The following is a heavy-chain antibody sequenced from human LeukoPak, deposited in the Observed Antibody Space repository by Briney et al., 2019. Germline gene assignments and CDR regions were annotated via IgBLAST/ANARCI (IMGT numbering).Heavy chain of an antibody. CDR3: ARDTTNHYYDFWSGYPYYFDY. Sequence: GGSLRLSCAASGFTFSSYRMTWVRQAPGKGLEWVSYISSSSSTIYYADSVKGRFTISRDNAKNSLYLQMNSLRDEDTAVYYCARDTTNHYYDFWSGYPYYFDYWGQGTLVTVSS. V-gene: IGHV3-48*02. CDR1: GFTFSSYR. D-gene: IGHD3-3*01. CDR2: ISSSSSTI. J-gene: IGHJ4*02.